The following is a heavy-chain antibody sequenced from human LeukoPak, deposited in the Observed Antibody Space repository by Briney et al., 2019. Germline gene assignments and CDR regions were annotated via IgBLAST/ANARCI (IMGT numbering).Heavy chain of an antibody. V-gene: IGHV3-23*01. D-gene: IGHD3-16*01. Sequence: GGSLRLSCAASGFTLSSYAMSWVRQGPGKGLEWVSAISVSGNTYHADSVKGRFTISRDSSKKTLYLQMNSLRVEDTAVYYCAREGDDSVWESHRDPFDIWGHGTMITVSS. CDR2: ISVSGNT. CDR1: GFTLSSYA. CDR3: AREGDDSVWESHRDPFDI. J-gene: IGHJ3*02.